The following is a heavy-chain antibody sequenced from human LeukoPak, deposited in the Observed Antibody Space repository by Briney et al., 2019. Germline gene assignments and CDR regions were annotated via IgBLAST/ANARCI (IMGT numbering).Heavy chain of an antibody. V-gene: IGHV1-69*05. D-gene: IGHD1-26*01. J-gene: IGHJ4*02. CDR3: AREETLYSGSYYVLGY. CDR2: IIPIFGTA. Sequence: PEASVKVSCKASGGTFSSYAISWVRQAPGQGLEWMGGIIPIFGTANYAQKFQGRVTITTDESTSTAYMELSSLRSEDTAVYYCAREETLYSGSYYVLGYWGQGTLVTVSS. CDR1: GGTFSSYA.